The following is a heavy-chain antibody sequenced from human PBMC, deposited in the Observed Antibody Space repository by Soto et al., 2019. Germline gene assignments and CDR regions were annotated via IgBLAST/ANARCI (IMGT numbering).Heavy chain of an antibody. CDR2: IKSKTDGGTT. Sequence: XESLSLSCAASGFTFSNACRSWVRQAPGKGLEWVGRIKSKTDGGTTDYAAPVKGRFTISRDDSKNTLYLQMNSLKTEDTAVYYCTTGIKGYYYDSSGYMGWGQGTLVTVSS. V-gene: IGHV3-15*01. D-gene: IGHD3-22*01. CDR3: TTGIKGYYYDSSGYMG. J-gene: IGHJ4*02. CDR1: GFTFSNAC.